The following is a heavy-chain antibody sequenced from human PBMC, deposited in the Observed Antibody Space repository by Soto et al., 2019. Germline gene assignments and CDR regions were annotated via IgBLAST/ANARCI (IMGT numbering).Heavy chain of an antibody. CDR1: GGTFSSYA. V-gene: IGHV1-69*01. Sequence: QVQLVQSGAEVKKPGSSVKVSCKASGGTFSSYAISWVRQAPGQGLEWMGGIIPIFGTANYAQKFQGRVTITADESTSTPNMELSSLRSEDTAVYYCARAPIVVVTANPTNTFDYWGQGTLVTVSS. CDR3: ARAPIVVVTANPTNTFDY. J-gene: IGHJ4*02. D-gene: IGHD2-21*02. CDR2: IIPIFGTA.